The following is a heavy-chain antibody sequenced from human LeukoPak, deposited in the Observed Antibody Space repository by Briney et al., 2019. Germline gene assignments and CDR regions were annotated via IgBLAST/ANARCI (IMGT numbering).Heavy chain of an antibody. D-gene: IGHD6-13*01. CDR3: ARQIASAGTAGFDF. Sequence: SETLSLTCTVSGGSISSYYWSWIRQPAGKGLEWIGRIYTSGSTNYNPSLKCRVTMSVDTSKSQFSLKLSSVTAADTAVYYCARQIASAGTAGFDFWSQGALVTVSS. CDR2: IYTSGST. CDR1: GGSISSYY. J-gene: IGHJ4*02. V-gene: IGHV4-4*07.